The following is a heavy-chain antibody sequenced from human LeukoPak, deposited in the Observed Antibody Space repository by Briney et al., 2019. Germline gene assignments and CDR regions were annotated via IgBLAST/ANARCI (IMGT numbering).Heavy chain of an antibody. CDR1: GYTLTELS. D-gene: IGHD1-26*01. CDR2: FDPEDGET. J-gene: IGHJ4*02. V-gene: IGHV1-24*01. Sequence: GASAKVSCKVSGYTLTELSMHWVRQAPGKGLEWMGGFDPEDGETIYAQKFQGRVTMTEDTSTDTAYMELSSLRSEDTAVYYCATKSGSRGGFDYWGQGTLVTVSS. CDR3: ATKSGSRGGFDY.